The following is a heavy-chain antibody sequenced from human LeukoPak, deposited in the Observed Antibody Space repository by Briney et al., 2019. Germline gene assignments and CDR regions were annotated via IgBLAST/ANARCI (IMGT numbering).Heavy chain of an antibody. J-gene: IGHJ4*02. CDR1: GGSFSGYY. CDR3: ARGAGPATLDS. D-gene: IGHD5-24*01. CDR2: INHSGST. Sequence: SETLSLTCAVYGGSFSGYYWSWIRQPPGKGLEWIGEINHSGSTNYNPSLKSRVTISVDTSKNQFSLKLSSVTAADTAVYYCARGAGPATLDSWGQGTLVTVSS. V-gene: IGHV4-34*01.